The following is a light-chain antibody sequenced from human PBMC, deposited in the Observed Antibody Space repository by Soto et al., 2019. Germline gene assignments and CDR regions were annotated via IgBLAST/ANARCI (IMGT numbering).Light chain of an antibody. CDR3: QQYGSSPLT. Sequence: IVLTQSPATLSLSPGERATLSCRASQSGSSCLAWYQKNPGQAPRLLIYGASTRATGIPARFSGSGSGTDFTLTISRLEPEDFAVYYCQQYGSSPLTFGPGTKVDIK. J-gene: IGKJ3*01. CDR2: GAS. V-gene: IGKV3-20*01. CDR1: QSGSSC.